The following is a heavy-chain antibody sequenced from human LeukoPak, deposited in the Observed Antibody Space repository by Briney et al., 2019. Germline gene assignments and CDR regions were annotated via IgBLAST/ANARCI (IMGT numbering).Heavy chain of an antibody. CDR2: IYSGGST. J-gene: IGHJ4*02. D-gene: IGHD6-19*01. CDR1: GFTVSSNY. Sequence: GGSLRLSCAASGFTVSSNYMSWVRQAPGKGLEWVSVIYSGGSTYYADSVKGRFTISRDNSKNTLYLQMSSLRAEDTAVYYCVTPRIAVAGTVTDDYWGQGTLVTVSS. CDR3: VTPRIAVAGTVTDDY. V-gene: IGHV3-66*01.